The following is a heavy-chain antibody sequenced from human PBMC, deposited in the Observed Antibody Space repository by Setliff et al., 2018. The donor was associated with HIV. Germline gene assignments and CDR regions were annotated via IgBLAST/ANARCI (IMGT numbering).Heavy chain of an antibody. V-gene: IGHV4-34*01. D-gene: IGHD3-22*01. CDR1: GGSFGTYY. J-gene: IGHJ4*02. Sequence: LSLTCAVYGGSFGTYYWSWIRQPPGVGLQWIGEINHSGSTHYNPSLKRRVTISVDTSKNQFSLKMTSVTAADTAVYYCARDPHYYDSSGHYSWFYFDFWGQGTLVTVSS. CDR2: INHSGST. CDR3: ARDPHYYDSSGHYSWFYFDF.